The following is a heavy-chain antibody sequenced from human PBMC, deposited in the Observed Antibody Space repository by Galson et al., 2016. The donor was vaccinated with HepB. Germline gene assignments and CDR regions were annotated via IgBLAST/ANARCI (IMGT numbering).Heavy chain of an antibody. J-gene: IGHJ5*02. CDR3: AKVPFGVTVVGLDP. D-gene: IGHD3-3*01. CDR2: IYYTGIA. Sequence: LSLTCTVSGVSVSSVNSYWSRIRQPPGKGLEWLGHIYYTGIADYNPSLNSRVTISVDTSKNQFSLKLTSVTAADTAVYYCAKVPFGVTVVGLDPWGQGTLVSVTS. V-gene: IGHV4-61*01. CDR1: GVSVSSVNSY.